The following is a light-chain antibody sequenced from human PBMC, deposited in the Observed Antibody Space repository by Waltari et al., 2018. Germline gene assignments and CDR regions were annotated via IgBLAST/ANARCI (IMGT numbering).Light chain of an antibody. CDR1: RSDVGGYNY. CDR3: TSYARISWV. V-gene: IGLV2-14*03. CDR2: NVD. Sequence: QSALTQPASVSGSPGQSITISCTGTRSDVGGYNYVSWSQQHPAKAPKLMIYNVDNRPSGVSNRFSGSKSGNTASLTISGLQADDEADYYCTSYARISWVFGGGTKLSVL. J-gene: IGLJ3*02.